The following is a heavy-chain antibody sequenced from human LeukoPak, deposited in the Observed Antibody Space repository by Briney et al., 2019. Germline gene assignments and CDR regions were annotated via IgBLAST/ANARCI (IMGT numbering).Heavy chain of an antibody. J-gene: IGHJ4*02. V-gene: IGHV3-30-3*01. D-gene: IGHD5-18*01. CDR3: AREGSYASYFDY. Sequence: GGSLRLFCAASGFTFSSYAMHWVRQAPGKGLEWVAVISYDGSNKYYADSVKGRFTISRDNSKNTLYLQMNSLRAVDTAVYYCAREGSYASYFDYWGQGTLVTVSS. CDR1: GFTFSSYA. CDR2: ISYDGSNK.